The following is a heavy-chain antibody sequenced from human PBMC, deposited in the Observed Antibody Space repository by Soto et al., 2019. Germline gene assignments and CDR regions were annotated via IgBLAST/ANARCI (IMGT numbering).Heavy chain of an antibody. J-gene: IGHJ6*03. D-gene: IGHD3-10*01. CDR2: ISGSGGST. CDR1: GFTFSSYA. CDR3: AKATTMVRALYYYYYYYMDV. V-gene: IGHV3-23*01. Sequence: GSLRLSCAASGFTFSSYAMSWVRQAPGKGLEWVSAISGSGGSTYYADSVKGRFTISRDNSKNTLYLQMNSLRAEDTAVYYCAKATTMVRALYYYYYYYMDVWGKGTTVTVSS.